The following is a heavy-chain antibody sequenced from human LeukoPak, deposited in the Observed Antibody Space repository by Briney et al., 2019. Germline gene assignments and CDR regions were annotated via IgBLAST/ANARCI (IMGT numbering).Heavy chain of an antibody. Sequence: SETLSLNCTVSGASVSSGSYYWSWIRQPPGKGLEWIGYMYYSGSTNYHPSLKSRVPISVDTSKNQFSLKLSSVTAADTAVYYCAGFPPGIAVAGHNDYWGQGTLVIVSS. CDR1: GASVSSGSYY. CDR3: AGFPPGIAVAGHNDY. V-gene: IGHV4-61*01. CDR2: MYYSGST. J-gene: IGHJ4*02. D-gene: IGHD6-19*01.